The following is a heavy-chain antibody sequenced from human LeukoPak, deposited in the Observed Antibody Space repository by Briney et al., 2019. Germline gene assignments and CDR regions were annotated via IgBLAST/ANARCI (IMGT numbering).Heavy chain of an antibody. Sequence: PGGSLRLSCAASGFTFSSYVMRWVRQAPGKGLEWVSGITSGGDRTSYADSVKGRFTISRDNSKHTLYLQMNSLRADDTAVYYCTRLNGPTDYWDQGTLVTVSS. CDR1: GFTFSSYV. CDR2: ITSGGDRT. V-gene: IGHV3-23*01. J-gene: IGHJ4*01. CDR3: TRLNGPTDY. D-gene: IGHD2-8*01.